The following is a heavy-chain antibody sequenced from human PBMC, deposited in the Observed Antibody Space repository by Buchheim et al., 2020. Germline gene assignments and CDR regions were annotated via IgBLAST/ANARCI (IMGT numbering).Heavy chain of an antibody. CDR1: GGSFSGYY. CDR2: INHSGST. Sequence: QVQLQQWGAGLLKPSETLSLTCAVYGGSFSGYYWSWIRQPPGKGLEWIGEINHSGSTNYNPSLKSRVTISVETSKNQFSLKLSSVTAADTAVYYCARGGDRSGYCSSTSCQTTYYFDYWGQGTL. CDR3: ARGGDRSGYCSSTSCQTTYYFDY. D-gene: IGHD2-2*01. J-gene: IGHJ4*02. V-gene: IGHV4-34*01.